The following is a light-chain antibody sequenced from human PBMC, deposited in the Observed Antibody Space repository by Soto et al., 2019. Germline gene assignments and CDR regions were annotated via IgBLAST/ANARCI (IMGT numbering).Light chain of an antibody. CDR1: EDISTY. V-gene: IGKV1-39*01. J-gene: IGKJ2*01. CDR3: QQSYSTVPFT. Sequence: DIQMTQSPSSLSASVGDTVTITCRTCEDISTYVNWDQLKRGKAPMLLIYAASSLQSGVPPRFSGTGSGTYFVLSISSVQPDDSATYFCQQSYSTVPFTFGQGTKLQI. CDR2: AAS.